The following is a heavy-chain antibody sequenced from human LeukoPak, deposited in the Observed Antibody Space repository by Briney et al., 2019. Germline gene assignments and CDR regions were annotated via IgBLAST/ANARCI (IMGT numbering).Heavy chain of an antibody. CDR1: GYSFSSYH. Sequence: ASVTVSHKASGYSFSSYHISLVGQAPAPGREGIGVICGYICKTNYAQKLQSRVTMTTDTSTTTAYMELRSLRSDVKAMYYGVRDWYAGYALGYWGQGNVITVSS. V-gene: IGHV1-18*01. J-gene: IGHJ1*01. CDR3: VRDWYAGYALGY. D-gene: IGHD5-12*01. CDR2: ICGYICKT.